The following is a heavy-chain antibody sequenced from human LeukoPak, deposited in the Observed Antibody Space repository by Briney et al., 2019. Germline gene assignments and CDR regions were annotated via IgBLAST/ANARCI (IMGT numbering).Heavy chain of an antibody. CDR1: GYTFTNYY. D-gene: IGHD1-26*01. Sequence: GASVKVSCKPSGYTFTNYYIHWGRQAPGQGPEWVGWINPASAGAAFAPKFQGRVSMTWDSSITTAYMDLTSLRSDDTAIYYCARQLGNYYRAFDYWGQGTLSPSPQ. V-gene: IGHV1-2*02. J-gene: IGHJ4*02. CDR2: INPASAGA. CDR3: ARQLGNYYRAFDY.